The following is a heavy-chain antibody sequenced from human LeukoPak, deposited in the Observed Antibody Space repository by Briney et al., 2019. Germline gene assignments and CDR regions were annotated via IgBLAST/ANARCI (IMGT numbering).Heavy chain of an antibody. D-gene: IGHD6-13*01. J-gene: IGHJ2*01. CDR3: ARVGGIAAAGTYWYFDL. V-gene: IGHV4-34*01. CDR2: INHSGST. Sequence: SETLSLTCAVYGGSFSGYYWSWIRQPPGKGLEWIGEINHSGSTNYNPSLKSRVTISVGTSKNQFPLKLSSVTAADTAVYYCARVGGIAAAGTYWYFDLWGRGTLVTVSS. CDR1: GGSFSGYY.